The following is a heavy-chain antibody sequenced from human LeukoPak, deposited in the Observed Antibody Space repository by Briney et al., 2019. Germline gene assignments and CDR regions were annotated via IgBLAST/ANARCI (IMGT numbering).Heavy chain of an antibody. Sequence: GGSLRLSCAASGLIFSNYWMTWVRQAPGKGLEWVANIKEDGSETYYVDSVKGRFIISRDNDKNTLYLQMNSLRAEDTAVYFCARGGGLDVWGQGATVTVSS. CDR3: ARGGGLDV. V-gene: IGHV3-7*03. CDR1: GLIFSNYW. D-gene: IGHD3-16*01. CDR2: IKEDGSET. J-gene: IGHJ6*02.